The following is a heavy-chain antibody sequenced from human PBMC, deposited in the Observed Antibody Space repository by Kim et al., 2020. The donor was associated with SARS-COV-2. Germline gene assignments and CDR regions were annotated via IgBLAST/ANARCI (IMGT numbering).Heavy chain of an antibody. CDR2: ISGSGGST. CDR3: AKDPTPKRIAVAGILVDY. Sequence: GGSLRLSCAASGFTFSSYAMSWVRQAPGKGLEWVSAISGSGGSTYYADSVKGRFTISRDNSKNTLYLQMNSLRAEDTAVYYCAKDPTPKRIAVAGILVDYWGQGTLVTVSS. J-gene: IGHJ4*02. CDR1: GFTFSSYA. D-gene: IGHD6-19*01. V-gene: IGHV3-23*01.